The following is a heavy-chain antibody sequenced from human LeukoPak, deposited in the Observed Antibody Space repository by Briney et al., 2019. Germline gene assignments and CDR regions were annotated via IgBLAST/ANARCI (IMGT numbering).Heavy chain of an antibody. CDR2: ISSSSSYI. V-gene: IGHV3-21*01. D-gene: IGHD2-15*01. J-gene: IGHJ4*02. Sequence: PGGSLRLSCAASGFTFSSYSMNWVRQAPGKGLEWVSCISSSSSYIYYADSVKGRFTISRDNAKNSLYLQMNSLRAEDTAVYYCARDRGDIVVVVAAYFDYWGQGTLVTVSS. CDR3: ARDRGDIVVVVAAYFDY. CDR1: GFTFSSYS.